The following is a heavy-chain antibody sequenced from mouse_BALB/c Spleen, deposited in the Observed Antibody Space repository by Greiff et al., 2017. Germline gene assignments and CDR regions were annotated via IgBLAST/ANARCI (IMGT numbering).Heavy chain of an antibody. CDR1: GYTFTSYW. D-gene: IGHD1-2*01. Sequence: LQQPGSELVRPGASVKLSCKASGYTFTSYWMHWVKQRPGQGLEWIGNIYPGSGSTNYDEKFKSKATLTVDTSSSTAYMQLSSLTSEDSAVYYCTRGDNSLLRLQNAMDYWGQGTSVTVSS. CDR2: IYPGSGST. CDR3: TRGDNSLLRLQNAMDY. V-gene: IGHV1S22*01. J-gene: IGHJ4*01.